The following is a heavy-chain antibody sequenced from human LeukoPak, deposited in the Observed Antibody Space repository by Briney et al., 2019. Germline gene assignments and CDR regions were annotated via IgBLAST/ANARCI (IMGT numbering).Heavy chain of an antibody. CDR3: VRDGPSWGLL. D-gene: IGHD3-16*01. V-gene: IGHV4-4*07. Sequence: SETLSLXCTVSGGSIGTYYWSWIRQPAGEGLGWIGRIYTTGSANYNPSLKSRVTMSLDTSKNQFSLKLSSVTAADTAVYYCVRDGPSWGLLWGQGALVTVSS. CDR2: IYTTGSA. J-gene: IGHJ4*02. CDR1: GGSIGTYY.